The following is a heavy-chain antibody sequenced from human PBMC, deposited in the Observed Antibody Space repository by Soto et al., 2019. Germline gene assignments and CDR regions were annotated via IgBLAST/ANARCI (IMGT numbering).Heavy chain of an antibody. D-gene: IGHD6-13*01. CDR2: ISAYNGNT. J-gene: IGHJ5*02. CDR1: GYSFTNNG. V-gene: IGHV1-18*01. CDR3: ARVSYSGNWFVHSVAGPNWFDP. Sequence: ASVKVSCKASGYSFTNNGISWVRQAPGQGLERMGWISAYNGNTNYVKKFQGIVTMTTDTSTSTASMELRSLRSDDTAVYYCARVSYSGNWFVHSVAGPNWFDPWGQGTLVTVSS.